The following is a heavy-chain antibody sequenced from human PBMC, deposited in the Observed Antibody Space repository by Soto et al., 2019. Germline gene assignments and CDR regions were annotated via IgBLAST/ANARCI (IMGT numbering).Heavy chain of an antibody. CDR2: ISSSSSYI. Sequence: RRRISKDPGKGLEWVSAISSSSSYIYYADSVKGRFTISRDNAKNSLYLQMNSLRAEDTAFYYGARGSRGYGAAFDFWVQGTMVTVS. D-gene: IGHD3-22*01. J-gene: IGHJ3*01. V-gene: IGHV3-21*01. CDR3: ARGSRGYGAAFDF.